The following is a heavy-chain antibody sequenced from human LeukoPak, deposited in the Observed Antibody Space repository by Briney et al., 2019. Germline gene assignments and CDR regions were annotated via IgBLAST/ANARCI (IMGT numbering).Heavy chain of an antibody. V-gene: IGHV1-2*02. D-gene: IGHD1-1*01. J-gene: IGHJ6*03. CDR1: GYTFTGYY. Sequence: ASVKVSCKASGYTFTGYYMHWVRQAPGQGLEWMGWINPNSGSTNYAQKFQGRVTMTRDKSISTAYMELSRLRADDTAVYYCARVRYNWNDVGYMDVWGKGTTVTVPS. CDR2: INPNSGST. CDR3: ARVRYNWNDVGYMDV.